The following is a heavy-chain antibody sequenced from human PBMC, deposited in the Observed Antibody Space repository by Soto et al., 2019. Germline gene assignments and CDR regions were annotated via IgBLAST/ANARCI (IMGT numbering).Heavy chain of an antibody. J-gene: IGHJ4*02. CDR2: IIPIFGTA. V-gene: IGHV1-69*06. CDR1: GGTLSSYA. D-gene: IGHD3-22*01. CDR3: ARAGVAYYDSRGYYYHSNDY. Sequence: SVKVSCKASGGTLSSYAISWVRQAPGQGLEWMGGIIPIFGTANYAQKFQGRVTITADKSTSTAYMELSSLRSEDTAVYYCARAGVAYYDSRGYYYHSNDYWGQGTLVTVYS.